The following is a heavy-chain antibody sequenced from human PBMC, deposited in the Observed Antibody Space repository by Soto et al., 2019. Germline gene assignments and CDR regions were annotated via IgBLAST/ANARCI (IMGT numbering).Heavy chain of an antibody. CDR2: IYYSGST. CDR1: GGSISSSSYY. V-gene: IGHV4-39*01. D-gene: IGHD6-19*01. J-gene: IGHJ4*02. Sequence: PSETLSLTCTVSGGSISSSSYYWGWIRQPPGKGLEWIGSIYYSGSTYYNPSLKSRVTISVDTSKNQFSLKLSSVTAADTAVYYCARRYGWLYFDYWGQGSLVTVSS. CDR3: ARRYGWLYFDY.